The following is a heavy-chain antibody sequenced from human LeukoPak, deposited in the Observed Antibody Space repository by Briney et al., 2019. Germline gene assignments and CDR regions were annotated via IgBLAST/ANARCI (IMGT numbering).Heavy chain of an antibody. Sequence: ASVKVSCKASGYTFTSYYMHWVRQAPGLGLEWMGIINPSGGSTSYAQKLQGRVTMTTDSSTSTAYMELRSLRSDDTAVYYCARTPLSYRIRYFDYWGQGTLVTVSS. J-gene: IGHJ4*02. D-gene: IGHD3-9*01. CDR3: ARTPLSYRIRYFDY. CDR2: INPSGGST. CDR1: GYTFTSYY. V-gene: IGHV1-46*01.